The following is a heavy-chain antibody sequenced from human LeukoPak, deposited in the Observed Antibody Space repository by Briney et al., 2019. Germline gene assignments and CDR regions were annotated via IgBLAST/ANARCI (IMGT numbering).Heavy chain of an antibody. J-gene: IGHJ4*02. CDR3: VRVYCCGGSCYCSFDY. CDR2: ISYDGSKK. V-gene: IGHV3-33*08. D-gene: IGHD2-15*01. Sequence: GGSLRLSCAASVFTLYRTDMSGVREAPGGGRECVAVISYDGSKKYYADSVKGRFTISRDNSKNTLYLQMNSLRAEDMAVYYCVRVYCCGGSCYCSFDYWGQGTLVTVSS. CDR1: VFTLYRTD.